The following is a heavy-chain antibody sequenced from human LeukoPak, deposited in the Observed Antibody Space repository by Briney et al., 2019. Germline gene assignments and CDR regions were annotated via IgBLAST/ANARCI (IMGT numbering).Heavy chain of an antibody. CDR3: AADRDNSDWQKRFDS. CDR2: INQDASEI. J-gene: IGHJ4*02. D-gene: IGHD2-21*02. CDR1: GFTFSTYW. Sequence: GGSLRLSCAASGFTFSTYWMNWYRQAPGKGLEWVGNINQDASEINYVDSVRGRFTISRDNAKNSLHLQMNSLRAEDTAVYYCAADRDNSDWQKRFDSWGQGTLVTVSS. V-gene: IGHV3-7*01.